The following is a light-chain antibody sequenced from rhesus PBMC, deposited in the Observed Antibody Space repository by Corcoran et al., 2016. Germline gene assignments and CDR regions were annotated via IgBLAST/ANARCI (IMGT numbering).Light chain of an antibody. J-gene: IGKJ4*01. CDR1: QGISSY. CDR2: YAN. Sequence: DIQMSQSPSSLSASVGDRVTITCRASQGISSYLNWYQQKPWKAPKLLIYYANSLASGVQSRFSGSGSGTELTLTISSLQPEDFATYYCQQGNSNPLTFGGGTKVELK. V-gene: IGKV1-32*02. CDR3: QQGNSNPLT.